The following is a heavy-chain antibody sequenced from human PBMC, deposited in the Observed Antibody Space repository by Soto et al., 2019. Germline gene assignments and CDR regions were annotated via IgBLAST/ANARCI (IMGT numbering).Heavy chain of an antibody. CDR2: INPNSGGT. J-gene: IGHJ3*02. CDR1: GYTFTGYL. D-gene: IGHD6-19*01. Sequence: GASVKVSCKASGYTFTGYLMHWLRHAPGQGLEWMGWINPNSGGTNYAQKFQGWVTMTRDTSISTAYMELSSLRSEDTAVYYCASPTQWLEYDAFDIWGQGTMVTVSS. CDR3: ASPTQWLEYDAFDI. V-gene: IGHV1-2*04.